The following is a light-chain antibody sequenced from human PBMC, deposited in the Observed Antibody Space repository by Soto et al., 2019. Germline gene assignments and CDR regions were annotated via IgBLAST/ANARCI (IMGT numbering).Light chain of an antibody. J-gene: IGKJ1*01. CDR3: KQYGSSGT. V-gene: IGKV3-20*01. CDR2: AAS. Sequence: VLTHSPGTLSLSPGESATLSCRASQSVSSSSLAWYQQKPGQAPRLLISAASSRATGIPDRFSGSGSGTDFTLTISRLEPEAFAVYYCKQYGSSGTFGQGTKVDI. CDR1: QSVSSSS.